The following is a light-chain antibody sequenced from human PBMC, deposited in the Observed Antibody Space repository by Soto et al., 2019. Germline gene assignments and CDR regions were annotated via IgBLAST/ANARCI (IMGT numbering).Light chain of an antibody. CDR1: TSDVGGYNY. Sequence: QSALTQPRSVSGSPGQSVTISCTGTTSDVGGYNYVSWYQQHPVKAPKLIISDVNKRPSGVPDRFSGSKSGNTASLTISGFQAEDEADYYCCSYAGTDAVFGGGTKLTVL. J-gene: IGLJ2*01. CDR2: DVN. CDR3: CSYAGTDAV. V-gene: IGLV2-11*01.